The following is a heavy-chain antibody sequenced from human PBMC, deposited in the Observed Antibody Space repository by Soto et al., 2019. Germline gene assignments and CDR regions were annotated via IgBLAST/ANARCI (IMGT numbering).Heavy chain of an antibody. CDR1: GGSISSYY. V-gene: IGHV4-59*01. Sequence: QVQLQESGPGLVKPSETLSLTCTVSGGSISSYYWCWIRQPPGKGLEWIGYIYYSGSTNYNTSLKRRVPISVDTSKNQFSLKLSSVTAADTAVYYCARVWGGAFDIWGQGTMVTVSS. CDR2: IYYSGST. D-gene: IGHD3-10*01. J-gene: IGHJ3*02. CDR3: ARVWGGAFDI.